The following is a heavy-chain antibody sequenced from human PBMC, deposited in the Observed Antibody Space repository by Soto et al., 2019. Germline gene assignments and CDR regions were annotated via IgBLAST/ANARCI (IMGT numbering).Heavy chain of an antibody. CDR2: ISLYSDGT. J-gene: IGHJ5*02. CDR1: GYTFSNYG. CDR3: ARVVPGAEAWFGP. V-gene: IGHV1-18*01. Sequence: ASVKVSCKTSGYTFSNYGITWVRQAPGQPLEWLGWISLYSDGTNYAQKFQGRVSMATDTSTTTAYMELRSLRSDDTAVYYCARVVPGAEAWFGPWGQGTLVTVSS. D-gene: IGHD2-2*01.